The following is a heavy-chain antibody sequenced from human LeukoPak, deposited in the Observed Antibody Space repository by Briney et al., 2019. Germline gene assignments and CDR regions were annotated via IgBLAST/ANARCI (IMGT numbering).Heavy chain of an antibody. J-gene: IGHJ4*02. CDR1: GFTFRSYG. D-gene: IGHD4-17*01. Sequence: PGGSLRLSCAASGFTFRSYGMHWVRQAPGKGLEWVAFIRYDGNSNYYADSVKGRFTISRDNSRSTLYLQMNSLRAEDTAVYYCARLDYGDYVLFDYWGQGTLVTVSS. CDR2: IRYDGNSN. V-gene: IGHV3-30*02. CDR3: ARLDYGDYVLFDY.